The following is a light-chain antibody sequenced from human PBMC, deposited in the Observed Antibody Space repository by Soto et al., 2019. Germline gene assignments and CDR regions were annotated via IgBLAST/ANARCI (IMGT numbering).Light chain of an antibody. J-gene: IGKJ4*01. CDR1: HSVSSR. V-gene: IGKV3-15*01. Sequence: EIVMTQSPATLSVSPGERATLSCRASHSVSSRLAWYQQKPGQAPRLLIYGASTRATGLPARFSGSGSGTEFTLTISSLHSQDFAVYYCQHYTNWPLTFGGGTRWIS. CDR3: QHYTNWPLT. CDR2: GAS.